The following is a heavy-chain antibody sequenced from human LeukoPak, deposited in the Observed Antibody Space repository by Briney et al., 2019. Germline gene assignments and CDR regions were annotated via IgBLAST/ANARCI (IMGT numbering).Heavy chain of an antibody. J-gene: IGHJ3*02. Sequence: SGPTLVNPTQPLTLTCTFSGFSLSTSGVAVGWIRQPPGKALEWLALIYWDDDKRYSPSLKSRLTITKDTSKNQVALTMTNMDPVDTATYFCAHRRDSMRAFDIWGQGTVVTVSS. CDR2: IYWDDDK. V-gene: IGHV2-5*02. CDR1: GFSLSTSGVA. CDR3: AHRRDSMRAFDI. D-gene: IGHD2-21*02.